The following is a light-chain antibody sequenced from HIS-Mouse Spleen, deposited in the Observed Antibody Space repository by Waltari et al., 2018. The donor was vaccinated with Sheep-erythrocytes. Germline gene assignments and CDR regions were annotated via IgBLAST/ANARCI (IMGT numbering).Light chain of an antibody. J-gene: IGKJ2*01. CDR3: LQDYNYPYT. CDR1: QGIRND. V-gene: IGKV1-6*01. Sequence: AIQMTQSPSSLSASVGDRVTITCRASQGIRNDLGWYQQKPGKAPKVLIYAASSLKSGVPSRFSGSGSGTDFTLTISSLQPEDCATYYCLQDYNYPYTFGQGTKLEIK. CDR2: AAS.